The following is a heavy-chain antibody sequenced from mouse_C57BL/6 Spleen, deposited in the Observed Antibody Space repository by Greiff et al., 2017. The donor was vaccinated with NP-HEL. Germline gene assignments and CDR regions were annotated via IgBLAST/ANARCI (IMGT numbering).Heavy chain of an antibody. CDR1: GYTFTDYN. Sequence: EVQLQQSGPELVKPGASVKMSCKASGYTFTDYNMHWVKQSHGKSLEWIGYINPNNGGTSYNQKFKGKATLTVNKSSSTAYMELRSLTSEDSAVYYWARDYYGGSYVGYFDVWGTGTTVTVSS. J-gene: IGHJ1*03. D-gene: IGHD1-1*01. CDR3: ARDYYGGSYVGYFDV. CDR2: INPNNGGT. V-gene: IGHV1-22*01.